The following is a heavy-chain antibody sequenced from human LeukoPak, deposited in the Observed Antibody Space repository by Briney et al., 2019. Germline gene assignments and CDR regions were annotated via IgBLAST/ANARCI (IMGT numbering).Heavy chain of an antibody. CDR3: ARDRVQIWSYVGTFDS. V-gene: IGHV3-30-3*01. Sequence: GGSLRLSCATSGFTLTSYTMHWVRQAPGKGLEWVAVVSYDGTKISYADSVKGRFTMSRDISKNTLYLQMNSLKPEDPALYYCARDRVQIWSYVGTFDSWGQGTLVTVSS. J-gene: IGHJ4*02. CDR1: GFTLTSYT. CDR2: VSYDGTKI. D-gene: IGHD5-18*01.